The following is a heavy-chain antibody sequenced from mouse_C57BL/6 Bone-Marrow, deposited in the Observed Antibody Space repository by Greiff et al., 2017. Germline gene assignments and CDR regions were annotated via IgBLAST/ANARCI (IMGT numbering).Heavy chain of an antibody. V-gene: IGHV1-55*01. Sequence: VQLQQPGAELVKPGASVMMSCKASGYTFTSYWITWVKPRPGHGLEWLGDIYPGSGSTNYNEKFKSKAPLTVDTSSSTANMQLSSMTSEDSAVYYCARDCYSYYFDYWGQGNTLTVAS. J-gene: IGHJ2*01. CDR3: ARDCYSYYFDY. D-gene: IGHD2-3*01. CDR1: GYTFTSYW. CDR2: IYPGSGST.